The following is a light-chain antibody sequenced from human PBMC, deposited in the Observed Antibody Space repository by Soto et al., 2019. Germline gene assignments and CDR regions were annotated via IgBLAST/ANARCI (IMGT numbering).Light chain of an antibody. Sequence: EIVLTQTPATLSLFPGERATLSCRASQSVSYFLAWYQQKPGQAPRLLISDASNRATGIPARFSGSGSGTDFTLTISSVEPEDFAVYYCPQRSNWPPLTFGGGTKVEIK. CDR3: PQRSNWPPLT. J-gene: IGKJ4*01. CDR2: DAS. CDR1: QSVSYF. V-gene: IGKV3-11*01.